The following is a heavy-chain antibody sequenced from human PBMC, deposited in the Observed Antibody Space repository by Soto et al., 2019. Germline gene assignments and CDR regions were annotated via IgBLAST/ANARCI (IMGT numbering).Heavy chain of an antibody. D-gene: IGHD2-15*01. Sequence: QVQLVQSGAEVKKPGASVKVSCKASGYTFTGYYMHWVRQAPGQGLEWMGWINPNSGGTNYAQKFKGWVTMTRDTSISTAYMELSRLRSDDTAVYYCARERVPRYCSGGSCYSNWYYFDYWGQGTLVTVSS. J-gene: IGHJ4*02. CDR3: ARERVPRYCSGGSCYSNWYYFDY. V-gene: IGHV1-2*04. CDR2: INPNSGGT. CDR1: GYTFTGYY.